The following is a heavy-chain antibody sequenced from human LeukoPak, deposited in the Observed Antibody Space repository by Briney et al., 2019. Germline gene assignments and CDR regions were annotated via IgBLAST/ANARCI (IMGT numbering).Heavy chain of an antibody. Sequence: SEALSLTCTVYGGSFNRYFYSWIRQPPGKGLEWIGEINHSGIFDYNPSLKSRVTISVDTSKKQFSLTLTSVTAADTSVYYCAGQTGPTFDIWGQGTMVTVSS. J-gene: IGHJ3*02. CDR1: GGSFNRYF. D-gene: IGHD3-9*01. V-gene: IGHV4-34*01. CDR3: AGQTGPTFDI. CDR2: INHSGIF.